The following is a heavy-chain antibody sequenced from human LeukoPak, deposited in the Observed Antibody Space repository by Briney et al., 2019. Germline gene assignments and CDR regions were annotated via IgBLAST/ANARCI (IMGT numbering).Heavy chain of an antibody. CDR2: ITDST. Sequence: PGRSLRLSCAASGFTFSSYAMTWVRQAPGKGLGWVSAITDSTYFADSVKGRFTISRDSSKNTVYLQMNSLRAEDTAVYYCARYCSGGRCYSGLDPWGQGALVTVSS. CDR1: GFTFSSYA. V-gene: IGHV3-23*01. D-gene: IGHD2-15*01. J-gene: IGHJ5*02. CDR3: ARYCSGGRCYSGLDP.